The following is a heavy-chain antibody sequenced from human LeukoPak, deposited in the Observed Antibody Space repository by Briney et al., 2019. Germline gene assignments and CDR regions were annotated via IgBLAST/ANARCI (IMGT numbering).Heavy chain of an antibody. V-gene: IGHV3-30*04. Sequence: GGSLRLSCAASGFTFSSYAMHWVRQAPGKGLEWVAVISYDGSNEYYADSVKGRFTISRDNSKNTLYLQMNSLRAEDTAVYYCARLFGGVTTFDYWGQGALVTVSS. CDR2: ISYDGSNE. CDR1: GFTFSSYA. D-gene: IGHD2-8*02. CDR3: ARLFGGVTTFDY. J-gene: IGHJ4*02.